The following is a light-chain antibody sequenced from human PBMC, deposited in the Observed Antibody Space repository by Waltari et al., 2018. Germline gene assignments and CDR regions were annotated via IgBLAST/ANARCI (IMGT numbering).Light chain of an antibody. Sequence: DIVMTQSPDSLAVSLGERATINCKSSQSVLYSSNNRNYLAWYQQKPGQPPKMLIYWASTREYGVPDRFSGSGSGTDFTLTISSLQAEDVAVYYCHQYYSNRMWTFGQGTKVEIK. V-gene: IGKV4-1*01. CDR1: QSVLYSSNNRNY. CDR3: HQYYSNRMWT. CDR2: WAS. J-gene: IGKJ1*01.